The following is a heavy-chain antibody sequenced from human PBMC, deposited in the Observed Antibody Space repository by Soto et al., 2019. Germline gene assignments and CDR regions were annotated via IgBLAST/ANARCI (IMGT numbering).Heavy chain of an antibody. CDR2: IYSGGNT. Sequence: GGSLRLSCAASGFTVSSNYMSWVRQAPGKGLEWVSVIYSGGNTFYADSVKGRFTISRDNSKNTLYLQMNSLRAEDTAVYYCARGTGNGSFDYWGQGTLVTVSS. CDR3: ARGTGNGSFDY. V-gene: IGHV3-66*01. CDR1: GFTVSSNY. J-gene: IGHJ4*02. D-gene: IGHD1-1*01.